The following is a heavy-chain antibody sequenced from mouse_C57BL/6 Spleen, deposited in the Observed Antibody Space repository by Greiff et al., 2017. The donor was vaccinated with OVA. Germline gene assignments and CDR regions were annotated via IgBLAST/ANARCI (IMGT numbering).Heavy chain of an antibody. CDR1: GYSITSGYY. Sequence: DVKLVESGPGLVKPSQSLSLTCSVTGYSITSGYYWNWIRQFPGNKLEWMGYISYDGSNNYNPSLKNRISITRDTSKNQFFLKLNSVTTEDTATYYCARGPALDYWGQGTTLTVSS. CDR3: ARGPALDY. J-gene: IGHJ2*01. V-gene: IGHV3-6*01. CDR2: ISYDGSN.